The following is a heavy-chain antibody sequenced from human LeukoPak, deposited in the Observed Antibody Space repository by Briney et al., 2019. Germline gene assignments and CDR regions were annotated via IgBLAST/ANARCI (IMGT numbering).Heavy chain of an antibody. Sequence: SETLSLTCTVSGGSISSYYWSWIRQPPGKGLEWIGYIYYSGSTNYNPSLKSRVTISVDTSKNQFSLKLSSVTAADPAVHHCTRGGDDSSGYSDFNYRGQGTLVTVSS. CDR1: GGSISSYY. V-gene: IGHV4-59*01. CDR3: TRGGDDSSGYSDFNY. D-gene: IGHD3-22*01. J-gene: IGHJ4*02. CDR2: IYYSGST.